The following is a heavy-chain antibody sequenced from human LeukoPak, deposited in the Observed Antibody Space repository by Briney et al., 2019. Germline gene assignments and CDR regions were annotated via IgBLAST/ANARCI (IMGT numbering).Heavy chain of an antibody. CDR1: GFTFSSYA. Sequence: GGSLRLSCPVSGFTFSSYAMSWVRQAPGRGLEWVSVISTSGESAYYADSVKGRFTISRDNSKNTLYLQMNSLRADDTAVYYCARDRGGCTNGVCFDAFDIWGQGTMVTVSS. CDR2: ISTSGESA. D-gene: IGHD2-8*01. J-gene: IGHJ3*02. V-gene: IGHV3-23*01. CDR3: ARDRGGCTNGVCFDAFDI.